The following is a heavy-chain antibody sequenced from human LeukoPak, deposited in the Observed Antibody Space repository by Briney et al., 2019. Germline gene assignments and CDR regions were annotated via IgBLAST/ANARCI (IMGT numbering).Heavy chain of an antibody. J-gene: IGHJ3*02. D-gene: IGHD2-8*01. CDR2: INSNSGGT. V-gene: IGHV1-2*02. Sequence: ASVKVSCKASGYTFTGYYMHWVRQAPGQGLEWMGWINSNSGGTNYAQKFQGRVTMTRDTSISTAYMELSRLRSDDTAVYYCARDGYCTNGVCYTGMIGAFDIWGQGTMVTVSS. CDR1: GYTFTGYY. CDR3: ARDGYCTNGVCYTGMIGAFDI.